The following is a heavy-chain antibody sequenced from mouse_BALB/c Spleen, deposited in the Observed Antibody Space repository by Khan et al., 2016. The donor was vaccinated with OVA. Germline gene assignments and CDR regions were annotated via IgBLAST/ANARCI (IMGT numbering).Heavy chain of an antibody. CDR3: TRSGGNYFDY. CDR2: IYPSDSYT. Sequence: QVQLQQPGAELVRPGASVKLSCKASGYTFTSYWINWVKQRPGQGLEWIGNIYPSDSYTNYNQKFKDKATLTVDKSSSTAYMQLSSPTSEDSAVYYWTRSGGNYFDYWGQGTTLTVSS. CDR1: GYTFTSYW. D-gene: IGHD1-1*02. V-gene: IGHV1-69*02. J-gene: IGHJ2*01.